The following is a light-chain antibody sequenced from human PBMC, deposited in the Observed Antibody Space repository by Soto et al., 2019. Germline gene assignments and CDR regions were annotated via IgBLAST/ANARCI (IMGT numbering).Light chain of an antibody. CDR2: EVS. J-gene: IGLJ1*01. CDR3: SSYAGTSTPIYV. CDR1: SSDVFSYTD. V-gene: IGLV2-14*01. Sequence: QSVLTQPASVSGSPGQSITISCTGTSSDVFSYTDVSWYQHHPAKATNRMLSEVSNRPSRISNSCSGSKSGNTPSLTISRRQAEDEADYYCSSYAGTSTPIYVFGTGTKVTVL.